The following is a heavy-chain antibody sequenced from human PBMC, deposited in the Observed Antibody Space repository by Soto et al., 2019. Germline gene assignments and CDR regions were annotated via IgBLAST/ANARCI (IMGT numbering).Heavy chain of an antibody. V-gene: IGHV3-33*01. Sequence: GGSLRFSCAASGFTFSSYGMHWVRQAPGKGLEWVAVIWYDGSNKYYADSVKGRFTISRDNSKNTLYLQMNSLRAEDTAVYYCAREQGAYYFDYWGQGTLVTVSA. CDR2: IWYDGSNK. CDR1: GFTFSSYG. J-gene: IGHJ4*02. CDR3: AREQGAYYFDY.